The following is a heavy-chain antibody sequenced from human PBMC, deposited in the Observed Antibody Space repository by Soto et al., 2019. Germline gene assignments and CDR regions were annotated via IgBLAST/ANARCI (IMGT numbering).Heavy chain of an antibody. D-gene: IGHD1-7*01. J-gene: IGHJ3*01. Sequence: SGPTLVNPTHTLTLTCSLSGFSITPYGVGVGWVRQPPGKALEWLAFTYWDDDNRYNPSLKSRLSTMKDISRNQVVLTMTNMDPADTATYYCAHRRTLTSTWNYGAFDFWGQGALVTVSS. CDR2: TYWDDDN. V-gene: IGHV2-5*02. CDR3: AHRRTLTSTWNYGAFDF. CDR1: GFSITPYGVG.